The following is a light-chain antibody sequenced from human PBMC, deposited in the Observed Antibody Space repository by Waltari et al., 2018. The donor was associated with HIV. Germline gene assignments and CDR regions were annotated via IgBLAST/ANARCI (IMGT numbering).Light chain of an antibody. CDR1: SSNTGSNY. CDR2: RNN. CDR3: AAWDDSLSGLV. V-gene: IGLV1-47*01. J-gene: IGLJ3*02. Sequence: QSVRTQPPSASGTPGQRVTIACAGSSSNTGSNYLSWYQQVPGTAPKLLIYRNNQRPSGVPDRFSGSKSGPSASLAISGLRSEDEADYYCAAWDDSLSGLVFGGGTKLTVL.